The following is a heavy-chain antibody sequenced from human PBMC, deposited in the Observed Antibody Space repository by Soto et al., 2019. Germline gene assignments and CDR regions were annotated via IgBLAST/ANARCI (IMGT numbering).Heavy chain of an antibody. Sequence: ASVKVSCKASGYTFTSYDINWVRQATGQGLEWMGWMNPNSGNTGYAQKFQGRVTVTRNTSISTAYMELSSLRSEDTAVYYCAGGRPYFECFATNPVDSWGQGTLVPVPS. D-gene: IGHD3-9*01. V-gene: IGHV1-8*01. CDR1: GYTFTSYD. CDR2: MNPNSGNT. CDR3: AGGRPYFECFATNPVDS. J-gene: IGHJ4*02.